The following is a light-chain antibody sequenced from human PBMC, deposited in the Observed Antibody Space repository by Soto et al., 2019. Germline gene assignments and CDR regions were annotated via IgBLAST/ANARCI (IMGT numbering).Light chain of an antibody. V-gene: IGLV2-23*03. CDR1: NSDVGSYNF. J-gene: IGLJ2*01. CDR3: CSYAGSNTFV. CDR2: EGS. Sequence: QSALTQPASVSGSPGQSITISCTGTNSDVGSYNFVSWYQQHPHKAPKLMIYEGSKRPSGVSNRFSGSRSGNTASLTISGLQAEDDANYYCCSYAGSNTFVFGGGTQLTVL.